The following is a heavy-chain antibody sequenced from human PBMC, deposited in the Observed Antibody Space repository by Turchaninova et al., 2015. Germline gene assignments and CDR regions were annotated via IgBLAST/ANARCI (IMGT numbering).Heavy chain of an antibody. Sequence: QVHLQESGPELVKPSDTLTLTCTVSGGSISGYDWSWIRQPPGKGLEWIGYIYNSAGTNYNPSLRGRLSISVDTSKNQFSLRLTSVTAADTAVYYCARDQKSTGTFDYWGQGTLVTVSS. CDR2: IYNSAGT. V-gene: IGHV4-59*01. CDR3: ARDQKSTGTFDY. D-gene: IGHD1-1*01. CDR1: GGSISGYD. J-gene: IGHJ4*02.